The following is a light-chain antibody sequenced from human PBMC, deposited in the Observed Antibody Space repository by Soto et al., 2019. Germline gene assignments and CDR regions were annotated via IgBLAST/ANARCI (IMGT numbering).Light chain of an antibody. V-gene: IGLV2-18*02. J-gene: IGLJ1*01. Sequence: QSALTQPPSVSGSPGQSVTISCTGTSSDIGKYDRVSWYQLPPGKSPKLIIYEVTNRPSGVPARFSGSKSGNTASLTISGLQAEDEADYYRSSYTSTSRYVFGAGTKLAVL. CDR1: SSDIGKYDR. CDR2: EVT. CDR3: SSYTSTSRYV.